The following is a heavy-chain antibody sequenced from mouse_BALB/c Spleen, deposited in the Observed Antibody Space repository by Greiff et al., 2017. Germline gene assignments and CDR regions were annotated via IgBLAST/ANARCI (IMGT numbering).Heavy chain of an antibody. CDR2: IYPGSGNT. CDR1: GYAFTNYW. V-gene: IGHV1-63*01. D-gene: IGHD2-3*01. J-gene: IGHJ2*01. Sequence: QVQLQQSGAELVRPGTSVKISCKASGYAFTNYWLGWVKQRPGHGLEWIGDIYPGSGNTYFNEKFKGKATLTADKSSSTAYMQLSSLTSEDSAVYFCARHDDGYYFDYWGQGTTLTVSS. CDR3: ARHDDGYYFDY.